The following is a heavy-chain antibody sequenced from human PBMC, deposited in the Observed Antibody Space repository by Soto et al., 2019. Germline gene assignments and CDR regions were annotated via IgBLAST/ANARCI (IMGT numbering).Heavy chain of an antibody. Sequence: EVQLLESGGGVVQPGGSLRLSCVASGFNFKKFAMAWVRQAAGEGLEWLSGISCCGGSASYADSVKGRFSIARDDSKNTVSLQLNSLRVEDTAQYYCAKADGQQWLIPHLDNWGQGTLVTVSS. D-gene: IGHD6-19*01. CDR3: AKADGQQWLIPHLDN. V-gene: IGHV3-23*01. J-gene: IGHJ4*02. CDR2: ISCCGGSA. CDR1: GFNFKKFA.